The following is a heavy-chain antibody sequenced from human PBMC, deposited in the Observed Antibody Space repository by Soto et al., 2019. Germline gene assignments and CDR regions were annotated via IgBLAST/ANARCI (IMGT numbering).Heavy chain of an antibody. Sequence: QLQLQASGPGLVKPSETLSLTCTVSGGSISSSSYYWGWIRQPPGKGLEWIGSIYYSGSTYYNPSLKRRVTISVDTSKNQFSLKLSSVTAADTAVYYCASQTSYYDFWSGPYYYYYMDVWGKGTTVTVSS. CDR2: IYYSGST. CDR3: ASQTSYYDFWSGPYYYYYMDV. CDR1: GGSISSSSYY. D-gene: IGHD3-3*01. J-gene: IGHJ6*03. V-gene: IGHV4-39*01.